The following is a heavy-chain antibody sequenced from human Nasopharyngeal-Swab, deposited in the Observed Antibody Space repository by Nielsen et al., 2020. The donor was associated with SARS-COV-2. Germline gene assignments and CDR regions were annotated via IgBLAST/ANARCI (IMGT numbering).Heavy chain of an antibody. V-gene: IGHV3-23*01. CDR3: AKGGSFRFLEWLFSY. CDR1: GFTFSSYA. D-gene: IGHD3-3*01. CDR2: VSGSGDNT. J-gene: IGHJ4*02. Sequence: GESLKISYAASGFTFSSYAMSWVRQAPGKGLEWVSAVSGSGDNTYYADSVKGRFTISRDNSKNTLYLQMNSLRAEDTAVYYCAKGGSFRFLEWLFSYWGQGTLVTVSS.